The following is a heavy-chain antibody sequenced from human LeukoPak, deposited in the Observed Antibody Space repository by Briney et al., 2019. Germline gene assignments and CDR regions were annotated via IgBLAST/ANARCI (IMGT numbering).Heavy chain of an antibody. D-gene: IGHD2-2*01. CDR2: ISGSGGST. CDR1: GFTFSSYA. J-gene: IGHJ6*03. Sequence: GGSLRLSCGASGFTFSSYAMSWVRQAPGKGLEWVSAISGSGGSTYYADSVKGRFTISRDNSKNTLYLQMNSLRAEDTAVYYCAKPPAYCSSTSCSNYYYYYMDVWGKGTTVTVSS. CDR3: AKPPAYCSSTSCSNYYYYYMDV. V-gene: IGHV3-23*01.